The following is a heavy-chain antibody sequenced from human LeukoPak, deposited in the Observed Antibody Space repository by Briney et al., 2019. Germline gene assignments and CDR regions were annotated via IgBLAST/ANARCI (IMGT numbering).Heavy chain of an antibody. Sequence: ASVKVSCKASGGTFSSYAISWVRQAPGQGLEWMGGIIPIFGTANYAQKFQGRVTITADKSTSTAYMELSSLRSEDTAVYYCARVAQGGSYFDCWGQGTLVTVSS. V-gene: IGHV1-69*06. D-gene: IGHD3-16*01. CDR1: GGTFSSYA. J-gene: IGHJ4*02. CDR3: ARVAQGGSYFDC. CDR2: IIPIFGTA.